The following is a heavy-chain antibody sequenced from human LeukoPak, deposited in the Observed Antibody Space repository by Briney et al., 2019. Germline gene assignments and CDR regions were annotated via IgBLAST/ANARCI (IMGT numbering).Heavy chain of an antibody. CDR1: GGSFSGYY. J-gene: IGHJ2*01. D-gene: IGHD3-22*01. CDR3: ARRLRITMIAMGQGYFDL. Sequence: TSETLSLTCAVYGGSFSGYYWSWIRQPPGKGLEWIGEINHSGSTNYNPSLKSRVTISVDTSKNQFSLKLSSVTAADTAVYYCARRLRITMIAMGQGYFDLWGRGTLVTVSS. V-gene: IGHV4-34*01. CDR2: INHSGST.